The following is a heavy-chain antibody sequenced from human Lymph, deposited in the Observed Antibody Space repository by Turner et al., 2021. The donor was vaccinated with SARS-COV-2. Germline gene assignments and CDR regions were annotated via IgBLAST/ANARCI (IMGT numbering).Heavy chain of an antibody. Sequence: QVQLVESGGGVVQPGRSLRLSCTASAFTFSSYAMHWVRQAPGKGLEWVSLISYDGSNKYYADSVKGRFTISRDNSKNTLYLQMNSLRTEDTAVYYCAREMGSGSDYWGQGTLVTVSS. D-gene: IGHD3-10*01. CDR2: ISYDGSNK. V-gene: IGHV3-30*04. J-gene: IGHJ4*02. CDR1: AFTFSSYA. CDR3: AREMGSGSDY.